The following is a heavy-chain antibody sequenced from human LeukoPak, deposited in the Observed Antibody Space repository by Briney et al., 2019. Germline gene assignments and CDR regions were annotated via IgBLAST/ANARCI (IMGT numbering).Heavy chain of an antibody. J-gene: IGHJ5*02. CDR3: ARESHSSWYGPNWFDP. V-gene: IGHV5-10-1*01. CDR1: GYSFTSYW. D-gene: IGHD6-13*01. Sequence: GESLKISCNGSGYSFTSYWISWVRQMPGKGLEWMGRIDPSDSYTNYSPSFQGHVTISADRSISTAYLQWSSLKASDTAMYYCARESHSSWYGPNWFDPWGQGTLVTVSS. CDR2: IDPSDSYT.